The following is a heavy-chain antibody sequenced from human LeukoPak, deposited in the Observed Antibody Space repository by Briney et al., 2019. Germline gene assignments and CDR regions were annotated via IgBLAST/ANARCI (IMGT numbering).Heavy chain of an antibody. CDR1: GFTFSSYA. CDR2: ISGSGGST. CDR3: AKPPYFYDSSGYYFDS. Sequence: GGSLRLSCAASGFTFSSYAMSWVRQAPGKGLEWVSVISGSGGSTYYADSVKGRFTISRDNSKNTLYLQMNSLRAEDTALYYCAKPPYFYDSSGYYFDSWGQGTLATVSS. V-gene: IGHV3-23*01. D-gene: IGHD3-22*01. J-gene: IGHJ4*02.